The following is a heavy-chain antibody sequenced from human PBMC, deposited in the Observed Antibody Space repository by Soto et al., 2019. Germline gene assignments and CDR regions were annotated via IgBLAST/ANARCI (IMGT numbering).Heavy chain of an antibody. CDR2: ISGSGGST. D-gene: IGHD3-22*01. J-gene: IGHJ6*02. V-gene: IGHV3-23*01. CDR3: AKKKDMIVVVPCMDV. Sequence: GGSLRLSCAASGFTFSSYAMSWVRQAPGKGLEWVSAISGSGGSTYYADSVKGRFTISRDNSKNTLYLQMNSLRAEDTAVYYCAKKKDMIVVVPCMDVWGQGTTVTVSS. CDR1: GFTFSSYA.